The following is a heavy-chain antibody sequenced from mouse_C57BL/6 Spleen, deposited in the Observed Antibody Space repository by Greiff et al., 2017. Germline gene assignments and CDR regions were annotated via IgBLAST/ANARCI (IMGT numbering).Heavy chain of an antibody. CDR3: ARRGTTGGGWYFDV. J-gene: IGHJ1*03. Sequence: QVQLQQPGAELVMPGASVKLSCKASGYTFTSYWMHWVKQRPGQGLEWIGEIDPSDSYTNYNQRFKGKSTLTVDKSSSTAYMQLSSLTSEDSAVYDCARRGTTGGGWYFDVWGTGTTVTVSS. D-gene: IGHD1-1*01. V-gene: IGHV1-69*01. CDR2: IDPSDSYT. CDR1: GYTFTSYW.